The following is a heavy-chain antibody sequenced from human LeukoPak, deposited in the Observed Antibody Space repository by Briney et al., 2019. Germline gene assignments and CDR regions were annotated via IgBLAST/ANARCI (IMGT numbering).Heavy chain of an antibody. Sequence: PSETLSLTCTVSGGSISTYYWSWIRQPPGKGLEWIGYIYYTGSTSYNPSLKSRVTMSLDASKNQFSLELNSVTPADTAVYYCAREGAVAAQWFDPWGQGTLVTVSS. V-gene: IGHV4-59*01. CDR2: IYYTGST. D-gene: IGHD1-26*01. J-gene: IGHJ5*02. CDR3: AREGAVAAQWFDP. CDR1: GGSISTYY.